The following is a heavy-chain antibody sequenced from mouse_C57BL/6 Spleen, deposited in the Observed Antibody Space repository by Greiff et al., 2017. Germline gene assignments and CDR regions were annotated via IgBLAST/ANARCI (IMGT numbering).Heavy chain of an antibody. CDR1: GFTFSRYA. D-gene: IGHD2-3*01. CDR2: ISSGGDYS. J-gene: IGHJ3*01. V-gene: IGHV5S21*01. CDR3: ASEYDEGYCFGY. Sequence: EVMLVESGAGLVKPGGSLKLSCAASGFTFSRYAMSWVRQTPEKRLEWVAYISSGGDYSYYADNVKGRFTISRDNARNTLYLQMSRLTSEDTAMYYCASEYDEGYCFGYWGPGTLVTVSA.